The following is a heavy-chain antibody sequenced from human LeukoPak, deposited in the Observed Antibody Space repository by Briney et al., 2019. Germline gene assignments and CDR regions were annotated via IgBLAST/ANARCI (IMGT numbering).Heavy chain of an antibody. CDR3: ARASYYYDTTGLGAVDV. D-gene: IGHD3-22*01. CDR2: INWNSDKI. Sequence: GGSLRLSCAASGFTFNDHAMYWVRQAPGKGLEWDSGINWNSDKIGYADSVKGRFTISRDDAKNSLFLQMNSLRAEDTALYYCARASYYYDTTGLGAVDVWGQGTMVTVSS. CDR1: GFTFNDHA. J-gene: IGHJ3*01. V-gene: IGHV3-9*01.